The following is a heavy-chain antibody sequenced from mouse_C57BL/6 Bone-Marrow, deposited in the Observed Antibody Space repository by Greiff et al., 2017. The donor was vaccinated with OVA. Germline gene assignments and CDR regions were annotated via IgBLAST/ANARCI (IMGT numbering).Heavy chain of an antibody. Sequence: VQLKESGAELVRPGASVKLSCTASGFNIKDDYMHWVKQRPEQGLEWIGWIDPENGDTEYASKFQGNATITADTSSNTAYLQLSSLTSEDTAVYYCTRIYYEDAMDYWGQGTSVTVSA. CDR2: IDPENGDT. D-gene: IGHD2-4*01. J-gene: IGHJ4*01. CDR3: TRIYYEDAMDY. CDR1: GFNIKDDY. V-gene: IGHV14-4*01.